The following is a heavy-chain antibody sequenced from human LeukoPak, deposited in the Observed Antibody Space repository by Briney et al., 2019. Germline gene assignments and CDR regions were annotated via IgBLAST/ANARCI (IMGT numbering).Heavy chain of an antibody. J-gene: IGHJ4*02. CDR2: IYHSGST. CDR1: GGSISSSNW. CDR3: ARDVPEGNGAISMLRGVRLHRRTYFDY. Sequence: PSETLSLTCAVSGGSISSSNWWSWVRQPPGKGLEWIGEIYHSGSTNYNPSLKSRVTISVDTSKNQFSLKLSSVTAADTAVYYCARDVPEGNGAISMLRGVRLHRRTYFDYWGQGTLVTVSS. D-gene: IGHD3-10*01. V-gene: IGHV4-4*02.